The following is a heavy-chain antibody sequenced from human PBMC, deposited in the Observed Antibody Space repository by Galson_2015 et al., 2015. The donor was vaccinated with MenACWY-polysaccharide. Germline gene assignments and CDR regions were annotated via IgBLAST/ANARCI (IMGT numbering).Heavy chain of an antibody. Sequence: SVKVSCKASGYTFTSYAMNWVRQAPGQGLEWMGWINTNTGNPTYAQGFTGRFVFSLDTSVSTAYLQISSLKAEDTAVYYCAGEFPYGDYVSRVFGYWGQGTLVTVSS. V-gene: IGHV7-4-1*02. CDR1: GYTFTSYA. CDR2: INTNTGNP. CDR3: AGEFPYGDYVSRVFGY. D-gene: IGHD4-17*01. J-gene: IGHJ4*02.